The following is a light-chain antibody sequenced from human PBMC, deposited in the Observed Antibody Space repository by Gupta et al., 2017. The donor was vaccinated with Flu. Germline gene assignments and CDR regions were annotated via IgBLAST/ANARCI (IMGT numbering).Light chain of an antibody. CDR3: NSRDINHQVL. J-gene: IGLJ2*01. CDR2: NKD. Sequence: LGKTVRITCQGDSLKTFNAGWFQQKPGQAPILVIYNKDKRPAGIPDRFSGSSSGNTASLTITGALAEDDGDYYCNSRDINHQVLFGGGTRLTVL. V-gene: IGLV3-19*01. CDR1: SLKTFN.